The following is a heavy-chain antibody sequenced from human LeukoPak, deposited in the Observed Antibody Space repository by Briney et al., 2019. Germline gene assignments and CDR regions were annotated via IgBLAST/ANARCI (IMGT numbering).Heavy chain of an antibody. D-gene: IGHD6-19*01. CDR2: FYYTGST. Sequence: PSETLSLTCTVSGGSIGSYYWSWIRQPPGKGLEWIGYFYYTGSTNYNPSLKSRVTISVDTSKNQVSLRLTSVTAADTAAYYCTRDKAGHTDYWGQGTLVTVSS. CDR3: TRDKAGHTDY. CDR1: GGSIGSYY. V-gene: IGHV4-59*01. J-gene: IGHJ4*02.